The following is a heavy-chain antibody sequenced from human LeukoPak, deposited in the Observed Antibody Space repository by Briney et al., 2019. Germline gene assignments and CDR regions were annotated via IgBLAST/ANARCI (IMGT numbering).Heavy chain of an antibody. CDR1: GFTFSSYA. Sequence: GGSLRLSCAASGFTFSSYAMSWVRQAPGKGLEWVGRSRNKAKSYTTEYAASVKGRFTISRDVSKNSLYLQMNSLKTEDTAVYYCARLSGTYFVDYWGQGTLVTVSS. V-gene: IGHV3-72*01. CDR3: ARLSGTYFVDY. J-gene: IGHJ4*02. CDR2: SRNKAKSYTT. D-gene: IGHD1-26*01.